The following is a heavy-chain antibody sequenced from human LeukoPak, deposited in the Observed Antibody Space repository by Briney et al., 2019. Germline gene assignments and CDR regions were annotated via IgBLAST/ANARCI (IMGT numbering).Heavy chain of an antibody. Sequence: PSETLSLTGAVDGGSFSGYYWSWIRQPPGKELEWVGEINHSGSTNYNPSLKSRVTISVDTSKNQFSRKLSSVTAADTAVYYCARDRLLWFGGSYYYGMDVWGKGTTVTVSS. CDR3: ARDRLLWFGGSYYYGMDV. V-gene: IGHV4-34*01. D-gene: IGHD3-10*01. J-gene: IGHJ6*04. CDR1: GGSFSGYY. CDR2: INHSGST.